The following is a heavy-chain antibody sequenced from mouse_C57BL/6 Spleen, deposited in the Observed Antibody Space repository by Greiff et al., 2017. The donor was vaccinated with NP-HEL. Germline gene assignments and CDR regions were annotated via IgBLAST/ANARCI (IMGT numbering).Heavy chain of an antibody. V-gene: IGHV1-53*01. J-gene: IGHJ1*03. D-gene: IGHD2-3*01. Sequence: QVQLQQPGPELVKPGASVKLSCKASGYTFTSYWMHWVKQRPGQGLEWIGNINPSNGGTNYNEKFKSKATLTVDKSSSTAYMQLSSLTSEDSAVYYCALYDGYYSWYFDVWGTGTTVTVAS. CDR3: ALYDGYYSWYFDV. CDR1: GYTFTSYW. CDR2: INPSNGGT.